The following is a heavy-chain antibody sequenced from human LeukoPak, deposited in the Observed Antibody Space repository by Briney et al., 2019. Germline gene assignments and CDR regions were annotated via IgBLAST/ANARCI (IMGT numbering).Heavy chain of an antibody. J-gene: IGHJ5*02. CDR3: AREETTGAHLGWFDP. D-gene: IGHD4-17*01. V-gene: IGHV1-18*01. CDR1: GYTFTSYG. CDR2: ISAYNGNT. Sequence: ASVKVSCKASGYTFTSYGISWVRQAPGQGLEWMGWISAYNGNTNYAQKFQGRVTITADKSTSTAYMELSSLRSEDTAVYYCAREETTGAHLGWFDPWGQGTLVTVSS.